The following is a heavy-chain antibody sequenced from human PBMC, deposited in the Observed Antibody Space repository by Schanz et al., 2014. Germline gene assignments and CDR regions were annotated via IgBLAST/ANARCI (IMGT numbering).Heavy chain of an antibody. Sequence: EVQLLESGGGLVQPGGSLRISCAASGFTFSNYAMGWVRQTPGKGLEWVSAISGSGASTYYADSVKGRFTISRDNSKNTLYLQMNSLRAEDTAVYYCAKDHAGSDILTALGNWGQGTLVTVSS. D-gene: IGHD3-9*01. CDR1: GFTFSNYA. CDR3: AKDHAGSDILTALGN. CDR2: ISGSGAST. V-gene: IGHV3-23*01. J-gene: IGHJ4*02.